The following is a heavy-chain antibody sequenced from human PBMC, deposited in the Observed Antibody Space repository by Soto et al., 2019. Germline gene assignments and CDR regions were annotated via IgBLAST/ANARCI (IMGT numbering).Heavy chain of an antibody. CDR3: ARDRIQLRLGKYSFNGMDV. CDR1: GGTFSDYA. J-gene: IGHJ6*02. D-gene: IGHD3-16*01. CDR2: IVPRFGSP. Sequence: QVQLVQSGAEMRKPGSSLRVSCKASGGTFSDYAFSWVRQAPGQGLEWMGGIVPRFGSPNYAQKFGGRVTITADTSTSTVYMELSGLRFDATAVYFCARDRIQLRLGKYSFNGMDVWGQGTTITVSS. V-gene: IGHV1-69*06.